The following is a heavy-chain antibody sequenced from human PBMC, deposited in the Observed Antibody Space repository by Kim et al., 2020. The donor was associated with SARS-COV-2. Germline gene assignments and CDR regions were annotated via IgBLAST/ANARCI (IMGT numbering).Heavy chain of an antibody. CDR3: ARFPGLGSSIVVVPAAIPKPVDC. D-gene: IGHD2-2*01. Sequence: SVKVSCKASGYTFTYRYLHWVRQAPGQALEWMGWITPFNGNTNYAQKFQDRVTITRDRSMSTAYMELSSLRSEDTAMYYCARFPGLGSSIVVVPAAIPKPVDCWGQGTLVTVSS. CDR2: ITPFNGNT. J-gene: IGHJ4*02. V-gene: IGHV1-45*02. CDR1: GYTFTYRY.